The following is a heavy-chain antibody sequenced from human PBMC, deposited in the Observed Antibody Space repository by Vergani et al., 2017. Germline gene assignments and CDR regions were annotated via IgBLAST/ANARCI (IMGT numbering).Heavy chain of an antibody. V-gene: IGHV1-46*01. J-gene: IGHJ4*02. CDR1: GYTFTSYY. CDR3: ARGQPYYYGSGSYYKRFDY. Sequence: QVQLVQSGAEVKKPGASVKVSCKASGYTFTSYYMHWVRQAPGQGLEWMGIINPSGGSTSYAQKFQGRVTMTRDTSTSTVYMELSSLRSEDTAVYYCARGQPYYYGSGSYYKRFDYWGQGTLVTVSS. CDR2: INPSGGST. D-gene: IGHD3-10*01.